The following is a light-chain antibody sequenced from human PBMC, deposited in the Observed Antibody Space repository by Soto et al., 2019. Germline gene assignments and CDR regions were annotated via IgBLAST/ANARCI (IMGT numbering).Light chain of an antibody. J-gene: IGKJ1*01. V-gene: IGKV1-5*01. CDR1: QSIRSW. CDR2: VAS. Sequence: EIQMSQSPSALSASVGARVTITCRARQSIRSWLAWYLQKPGKAPKLLMSVASSLESGVPARFSGSGSGTEFTLTISSVEAEDFAVYYCMQDKNWPLTFGRGTKVDI. CDR3: MQDKNWPLT.